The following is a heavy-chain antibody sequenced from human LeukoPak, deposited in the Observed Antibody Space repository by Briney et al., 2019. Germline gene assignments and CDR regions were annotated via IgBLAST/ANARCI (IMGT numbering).Heavy chain of an antibody. Sequence: PGGSLRLSCAASGFTFSSYAMSWVRQAPGKGLEWVSAISGSGGSTYYADSVKGRFTISRDNSKNTLYLQMNSLRAEDTAVYYCAKDNGKDYYDSSGYYYPDAFDIWGQGTMVTVSS. V-gene: IGHV3-23*01. CDR3: AKDNGKDYYDSSGYYYPDAFDI. J-gene: IGHJ3*02. CDR1: GFTFSSYA. CDR2: ISGSGGST. D-gene: IGHD3-22*01.